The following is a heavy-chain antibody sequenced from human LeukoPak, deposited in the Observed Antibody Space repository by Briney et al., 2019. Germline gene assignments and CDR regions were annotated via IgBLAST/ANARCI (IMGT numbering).Heavy chain of an antibody. D-gene: IGHD3-22*01. CDR2: INHSGST. V-gene: IGHV4-34*01. CDR3: ARGVGRITLIIALDF. J-gene: IGHJ4*02. CDR1: GGSFSGYY. Sequence: PSETLSLTCGVYGGSFSGYYWNWIRQPPGKGLEWIGEINHSGSTNYNPSLKGRVTISVDTSKNQFSLKLSSVTAADTAVYYCARGVGRITLIIALDFWGQGTLVTVSS.